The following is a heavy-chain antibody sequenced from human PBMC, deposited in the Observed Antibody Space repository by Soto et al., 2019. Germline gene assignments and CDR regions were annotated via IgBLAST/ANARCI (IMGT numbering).Heavy chain of an antibody. V-gene: IGHV1-18*01. CDR2: ISAYNGNT. Sequence: ASVKVSCKASGYTFTSYGISWVRQAPGQGLEWMGWISAYNGNTNYAQKLQGRVTMTTDTSTSTAYMELRSLRSDDTAVYYCARTLGATKPVWFDPWGQGTLVTVSS. CDR3: ARTLGATKPVWFDP. D-gene: IGHD1-26*01. J-gene: IGHJ5*02. CDR1: GYTFTSYG.